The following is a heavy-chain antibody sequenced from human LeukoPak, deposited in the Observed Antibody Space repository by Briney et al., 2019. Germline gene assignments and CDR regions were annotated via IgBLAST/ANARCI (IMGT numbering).Heavy chain of an antibody. CDR3: AGRGTGTTLAFDY. CDR2: IYPGDSDI. V-gene: IGHV5-51*01. D-gene: IGHD1-1*01. J-gene: IGHJ4*02. CDR1: GYTFASRW. Sequence: GESLKISCKTSGYTFASRWIGWVRQMPGKGLEWMGIIYPGDSDIRYSPSFQGQVTISADKSISTAYLQWSSLKASDTAMYYCAGRGTGTTLAFDYWGQGTLVTVSS.